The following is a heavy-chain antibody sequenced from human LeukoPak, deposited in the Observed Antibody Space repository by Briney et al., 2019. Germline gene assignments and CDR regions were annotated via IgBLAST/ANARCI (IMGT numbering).Heavy chain of an antibody. Sequence: SGTLSLTCAVSGGSLSSSNWWSWVRQPPGKGLEWIGEIYHSGSTNYNPSLKSRVTISVDKSRNQFSLKLSSVTAADTAVYYCARARHDYGDYGLGYWGQGTLVTVSS. V-gene: IGHV4-4*02. CDR1: GGSLSSSNW. D-gene: IGHD4-17*01. J-gene: IGHJ4*02. CDR2: IYHSGST. CDR3: ARARHDYGDYGLGY.